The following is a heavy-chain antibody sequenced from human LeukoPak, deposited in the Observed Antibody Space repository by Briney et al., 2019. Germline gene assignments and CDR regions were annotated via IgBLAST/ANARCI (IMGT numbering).Heavy chain of an antibody. CDR2: IYYSGGT. CDR1: GGSFNDYY. D-gene: IGHD1-26*01. Sequence: SETLSLTCAVYGGSFNDYYWGWIRQTPGKGLEWIGSIYYSGGTFYSPSLKSRVTISVDTSKNQFSLKLSSVTAADTAVYYCASLRERSYYARGFDYWGQGTLVTVSS. J-gene: IGHJ4*02. V-gene: IGHV4-39*01. CDR3: ASLRERSYYARGFDY.